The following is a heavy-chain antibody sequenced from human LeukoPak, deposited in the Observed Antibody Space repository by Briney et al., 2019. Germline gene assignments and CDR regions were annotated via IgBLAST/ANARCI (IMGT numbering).Heavy chain of an antibody. CDR3: ARWTTTYLDY. CDR2: INPNSGST. J-gene: IGHJ4*02. CDR1: GYTFTGYY. Sequence: EASVKVSCKASGYTFTGYYMHWVRQAPGQGLEWMGWINPNSGSTNFAQKFQGRVTMTTDTSTITVYMELSSLRSEDTAVYYCARWTTTYLDYWGQGTLVTVSS. V-gene: IGHV1-2*02. D-gene: IGHD4-11*01.